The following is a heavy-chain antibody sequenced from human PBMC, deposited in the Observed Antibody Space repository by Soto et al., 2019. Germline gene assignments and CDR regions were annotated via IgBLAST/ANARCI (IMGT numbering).Heavy chain of an antibody. Sequence: SETLSLTCTVSGGSVSNDNFYWSRIRQPPGKGLEWIGYVHSSGITNYNPSLKRRVTISVDTSRNQFSLRLSSVTAADTVVYYCARGLTMGQLPSHFDHWGQGTLVTVSS. CDR3: ARGLTMGQLPSHFDH. J-gene: IGHJ5*02. V-gene: IGHV4-61*01. D-gene: IGHD3-16*01. CDR1: GGSVSNDNFY. CDR2: VHSSGIT.